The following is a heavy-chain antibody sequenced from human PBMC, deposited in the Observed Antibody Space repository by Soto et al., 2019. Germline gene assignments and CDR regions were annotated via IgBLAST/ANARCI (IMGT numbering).Heavy chain of an antibody. CDR2: ISYDGSNK. V-gene: IGHV3-30*18. CDR1: GFTFSSYG. D-gene: IGHD3-16*01. J-gene: IGHJ4*02. CDR3: AKDGGVGQGGYFDY. Sequence: QVQLVESGGGVVQPGRSLRLSCAASGFTFSSYGMHWVRQAPGKGLEWVAVISYDGSNKYYADSVKGRFTISRDNSKNTLYLQMNSLRAEDTAVYYCAKDGGVGQGGYFDYWGQGTLVTVSS.